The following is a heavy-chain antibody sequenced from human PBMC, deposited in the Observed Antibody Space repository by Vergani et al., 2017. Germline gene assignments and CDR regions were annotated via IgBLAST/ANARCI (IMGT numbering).Heavy chain of an antibody. V-gene: IGHV3-21*01. Sequence: EVQLLESGGGLVQPGGSLRLSCAASGFTFSSYAMSWVRQAPGKGLEWVSSISSSSSYIYYADSVKGRFTISRDNAKNSLYLQMNSLRAEDTAVYYCASEGADFWSGYNYYYYGMDVWGQGTTVTVSS. CDR3: ASEGADFWSGYNYYYYGMDV. CDR1: GFTFSSYA. CDR2: ISSSSSYI. D-gene: IGHD3-3*01. J-gene: IGHJ6*02.